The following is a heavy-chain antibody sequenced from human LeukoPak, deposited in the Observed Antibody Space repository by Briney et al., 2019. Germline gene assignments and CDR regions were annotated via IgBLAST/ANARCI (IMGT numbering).Heavy chain of an antibody. CDR2: FDPEDGET. J-gene: IGHJ4*02. Sequence: GASVKVSCKVSGYTLTELSMHWVRQAPGKGLEWTGGFDPEDGETIYAQKFQGRVTMTEDTSTDTAYMELSSLRSEDTAVYYCATNRGSSWYYYFDYWGQGTLVTVSS. V-gene: IGHV1-24*01. CDR3: ATNRGSSWYYYFDY. CDR1: GYTLTELS. D-gene: IGHD6-13*01.